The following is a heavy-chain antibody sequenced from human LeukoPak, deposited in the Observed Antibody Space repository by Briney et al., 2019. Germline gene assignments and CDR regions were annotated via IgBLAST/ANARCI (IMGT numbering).Heavy chain of an antibody. J-gene: IGHJ4*02. V-gene: IGHV4-34*01. CDR3: ARGAVPAAILAYFDY. Sequence: SETLSLTCAVYGGSFSGYYWSWIRQPPGKGLEWIGEINHSGGTNYNPSLKSRVTISVDTSKNQFSLKLSSVTAADTAVYYCARGAVPAAILAYFDYWGQGTLVTVSS. D-gene: IGHD2-2*01. CDR1: GGSFSGYY. CDR2: INHSGGT.